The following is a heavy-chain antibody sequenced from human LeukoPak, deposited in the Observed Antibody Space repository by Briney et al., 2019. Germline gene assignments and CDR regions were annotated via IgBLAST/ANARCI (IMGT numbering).Heavy chain of an antibody. CDR3: ASAGYCSSTSCYRGGY. CDR2: ISSSSSTI. CDR1: GFTLSSYS. V-gene: IGHV3-48*01. J-gene: IGHJ4*02. Sequence: GGSLRLSCAASGFTLSSYSMNWVRQAPGKGLGGVSYISSSSSTIYYADSVKGRFTISRDNAKNSLYLQMNSLRAEDTAVYYCASAGYCSSTSCYRGGYWGQGTLVTVSS. D-gene: IGHD2-2*01.